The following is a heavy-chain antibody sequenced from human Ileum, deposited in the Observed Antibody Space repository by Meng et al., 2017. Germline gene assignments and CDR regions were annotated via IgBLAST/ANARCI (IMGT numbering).Heavy chain of an antibody. J-gene: IGHJ4*02. D-gene: IGHD5-12*01. Sequence: QVQPVGSGGGLVQPGRSLRSSCVGSGYIFSSRGMHWVRQAPGKGLEWVAAIWYDGSKKLYGDSVKGRFTISRDDSKNTLYLEMNGLRVEDTAVYFCATDIGVTNYLLDFWGQGTLVTVSS. CDR3: ATDIGVTNYLLDF. CDR1: GYIFSSRG. V-gene: IGHV3-33*01. CDR2: IWYDGSKK.